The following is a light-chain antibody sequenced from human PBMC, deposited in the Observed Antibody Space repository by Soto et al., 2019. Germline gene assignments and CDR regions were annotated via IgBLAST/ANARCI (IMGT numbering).Light chain of an antibody. Sequence: ALTQPPSASGSPGQSVTISCTGTSSDVGGYNYVSWYQQHPGKAPKLMIYEVSKRPSGVPDRFSGSKSGNTASLTVSGLQAEDEADYYCSSYAGSNIYVFGTGTKVTVL. CDR1: SSDVGGYNY. CDR2: EVS. V-gene: IGLV2-8*01. CDR3: SSYAGSNIYV. J-gene: IGLJ1*01.